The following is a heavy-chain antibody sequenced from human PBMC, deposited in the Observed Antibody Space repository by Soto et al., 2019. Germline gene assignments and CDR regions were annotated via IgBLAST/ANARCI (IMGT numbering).Heavy chain of an antibody. Sequence: QLQLVQSGTEVKEPWSSVKVSCKASGGTFSTSSFVWVRQGPGQGLEWMGGIIPIFTRTNFAQKFQGIVTFRADESTRTTHMELRSLKSEDTAIYYCGRDVVRSTAGDYWGQGTLVNVSS. CDR3: GRDVVRSTAGDY. CDR1: GGTFSTSS. CDR2: IIPIFTRT. V-gene: IGHV1-69*01. D-gene: IGHD2-15*01. J-gene: IGHJ4*02.